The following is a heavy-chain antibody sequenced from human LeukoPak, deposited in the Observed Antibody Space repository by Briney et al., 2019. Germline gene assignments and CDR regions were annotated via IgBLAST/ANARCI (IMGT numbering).Heavy chain of an antibody. CDR2: VKQDGSEK. Sequence: GGSLRLSCAASGFTFNNYWMSWVRQAPGKGLEWVANVKQDGSEKYYVDSVKGRFTISRDNAKNSLYLQMNSLRAEDTAVYYCARDLSSGYDSDYFDYWGQGTLVTVSS. J-gene: IGHJ4*02. V-gene: IGHV3-7*01. CDR1: GFTFNNYW. CDR3: ARDLSSGYDSDYFDY. D-gene: IGHD5-12*01.